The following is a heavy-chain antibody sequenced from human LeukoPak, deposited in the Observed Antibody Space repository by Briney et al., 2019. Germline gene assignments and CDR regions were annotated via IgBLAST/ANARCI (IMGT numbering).Heavy chain of an antibody. CDR1: GFTFSSYG. CDR2: ISYDGSNK. J-gene: IGHJ6*02. V-gene: IGHV3-30*18. Sequence: GRSLRLSCAASGFTFSSYGMHWVRQAPGKGLEWVAVISYDGSNKYYADSVKGRFTISRDNSKNTLYLQMNSLRAEDTAVYYCAKDRYGGSSYGMDVWGQGTTVTVSS. CDR3: AKDRYGGSSYGMDV. D-gene: IGHD4-23*01.